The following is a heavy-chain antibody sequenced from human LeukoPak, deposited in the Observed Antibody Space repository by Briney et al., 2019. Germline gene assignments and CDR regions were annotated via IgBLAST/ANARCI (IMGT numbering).Heavy chain of an antibody. Sequence: PGGPLRLSCAASGFTFSGSALHWVRQASGKGLEWVGRIRSKANSYATAYAASVKGRFTISRDDSKNTAYLQMNSLKTEDTAVYYCTSSYDSSVGWWSPDYWGQGTLVTVSS. CDR2: IRSKANSYAT. V-gene: IGHV3-73*01. D-gene: IGHD3-22*01. CDR1: GFTFSGSA. J-gene: IGHJ4*02. CDR3: TSSYDSSVGWWSPDY.